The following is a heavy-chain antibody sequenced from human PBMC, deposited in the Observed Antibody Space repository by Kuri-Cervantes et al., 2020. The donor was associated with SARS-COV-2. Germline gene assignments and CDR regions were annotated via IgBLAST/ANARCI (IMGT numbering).Heavy chain of an antibody. CDR1: GFTFTSSA. Sequence: SVKVSCKASGFTFTSSAVQWVRQARGQRLEWIGWIVVGSGNTNYAQKFQERVTITRDMSTSTAYMELSSLRSEDTAVCYCAATDDFWSGYSSSGYYYGMDVWGQGTTVTVSS. CDR2: IVVGSGNT. V-gene: IGHV1-58*01. J-gene: IGHJ6*02. CDR3: AATDDFWSGYSSSGYYYGMDV. D-gene: IGHD3-3*01.